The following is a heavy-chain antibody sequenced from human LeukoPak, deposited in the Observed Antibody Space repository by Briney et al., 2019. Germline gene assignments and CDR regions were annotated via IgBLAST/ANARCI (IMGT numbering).Heavy chain of an antibody. CDR1: GGSISSSSYY. J-gene: IGHJ4*02. CDR3: ARQTYFYEASGHLNDN. D-gene: IGHD2-15*01. CDR2: IYYTGSP. V-gene: IGHV4-39*01. Sequence: SETLSLTCTVSGGSISSSSYYWGWIRQPPGKGLEWIGSIYYTGSPFYNPSLRSRVTMSVDTAEIQFSLNLNSVTAADTAIYYCARQTYFYEASGHLNDNWGQGTLVTVSS.